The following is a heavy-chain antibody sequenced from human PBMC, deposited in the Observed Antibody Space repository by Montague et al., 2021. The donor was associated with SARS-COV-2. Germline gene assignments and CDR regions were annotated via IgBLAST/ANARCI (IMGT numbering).Heavy chain of an antibody. Sequence: SETLSLTCTVSGGSISSYYWSWIRQPPGKGLEWIGYIYYSGNPNYNPSLTSRLSMSVDTSKNQFSLELSSVTAADTAVFFCARGKGRRPDAFDIWGQGITVTISS. CDR2: IYYSGNP. J-gene: IGHJ3*02. V-gene: IGHV4-59*01. D-gene: IGHD5-24*01. CDR1: GGSISSYY. CDR3: ARGKGRRPDAFDI.